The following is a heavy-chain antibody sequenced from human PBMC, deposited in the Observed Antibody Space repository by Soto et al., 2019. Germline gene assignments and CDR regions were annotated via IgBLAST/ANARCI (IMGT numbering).Heavy chain of an antibody. Sequence: GGSLRLSCAASGFTFSSYIMNWVRQAPGKGLEWVSSISISSSYIYYADSVKGRFTISRDNAKNSLYLQMNSLRAEDTAVYYCARGRRYDSSGYYHDAFDIWGQGTMVTVSS. CDR1: GFTFSSYI. CDR2: ISISSSYI. CDR3: ARGRRYDSSGYYHDAFDI. V-gene: IGHV3-21*01. D-gene: IGHD3-22*01. J-gene: IGHJ3*02.